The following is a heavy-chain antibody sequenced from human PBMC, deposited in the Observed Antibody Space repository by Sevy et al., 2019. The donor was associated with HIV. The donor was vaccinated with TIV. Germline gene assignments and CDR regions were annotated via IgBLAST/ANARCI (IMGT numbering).Heavy chain of an antibody. V-gene: IGHV3-23*01. CDR2: ITGSGGNT. CDR1: GYIFSSYT. J-gene: IGHJ6*02. Sequence: GGSLRLSCAASGYIFSSYTMTWVRQAPGKGLEWVSGITGSGGNTYYADSVKGRFTISRDNSKSTLYMQMNNLRAEDTSDYYCAKGLGYKFYGEGNYCYYYGIDVWGQGTTVTVSS. D-gene: IGHD3-10*01. CDR3: AKGLGYKFYGEGNYCYYYGIDV.